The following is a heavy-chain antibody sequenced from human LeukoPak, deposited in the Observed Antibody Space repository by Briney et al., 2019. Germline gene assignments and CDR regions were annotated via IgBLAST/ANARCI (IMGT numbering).Heavy chain of an antibody. J-gene: IGHJ4*02. V-gene: IGHV3-21*05. Sequence: GGSLRLSCAASGFSLSDYNMIWVRQAPGKGLEWISYISPSAGATYESIYYAQSAKGRFTISRDIASNSLFLQMSSLRVEDTAVYYCASRSSSWHDVDYWGQGTLVTVSS. D-gene: IGHD6-13*01. CDR2: ISPSAGATY. CDR3: ASRSSSWHDVDY. CDR1: GFSLSDYN.